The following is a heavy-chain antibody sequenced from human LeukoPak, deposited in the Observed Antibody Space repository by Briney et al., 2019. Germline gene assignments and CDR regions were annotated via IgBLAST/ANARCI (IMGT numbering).Heavy chain of an antibody. CDR2: ISYDGSNK. V-gene: IGHV3-30*03. CDR1: GFTFSSYG. CDR3: TTDPATRSLY. Sequence: PGGSLRLSCAAPGFTFSSYGMHWVRQAPGKGLEWVAVISYDGSNKYYADSVKGRFTISRDNSKNTLYLQMNSLKTEDTAVYYCTTDPATRSLYWGQGTLVTVSS. J-gene: IGHJ4*02. D-gene: IGHD2-2*01.